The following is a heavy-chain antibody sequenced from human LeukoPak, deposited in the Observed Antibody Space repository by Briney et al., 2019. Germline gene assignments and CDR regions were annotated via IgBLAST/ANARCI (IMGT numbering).Heavy chain of an antibody. CDR2: IYYSGST. D-gene: IGHD5-12*01. CDR3: ARDGYSGSDAL. V-gene: IGHV4-59*01. Sequence: PSETLSLTCTVSGGSINSYYWSWIRQPPGKGLEWIGNIYYSGSTNYSPSLKSRVTISVDTSKNQFSLKMSSATAADTAVYYCARDGYSGSDALWGQGTLVTVSS. CDR1: GGSINSYY. J-gene: IGHJ4*02.